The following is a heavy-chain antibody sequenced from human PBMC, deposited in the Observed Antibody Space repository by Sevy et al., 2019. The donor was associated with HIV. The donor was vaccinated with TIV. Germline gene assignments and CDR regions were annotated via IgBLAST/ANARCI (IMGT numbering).Heavy chain of an antibody. CDR3: ARGGYCTGGVCYSLDYYYYGMDV. Sequence: ASVKVSCKASGYTFTGYYMHWVRQAPGQGLEWMGRINPNSGGTNYAQKFQGRVTMTRDTSISTAYMELSRLSSDDTAVYYCARGGYCTGGVCYSLDYYYYGMDVWGQGTTVTVSS. CDR1: GYTFTGYY. V-gene: IGHV1-2*06. D-gene: IGHD2-8*02. CDR2: INPNSGGT. J-gene: IGHJ6*02.